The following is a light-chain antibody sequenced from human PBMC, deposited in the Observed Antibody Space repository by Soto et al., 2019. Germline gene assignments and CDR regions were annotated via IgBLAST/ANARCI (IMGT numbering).Light chain of an antibody. CDR2: KAS. Sequence: GDRVTITCRASQSISSWLAWYQQKPGKAPKLLLYKASTLESGVPSRFSGSGSGTEFTLTISSLQPDDFATYYCQQYYSSWTFGQGTKVDIK. J-gene: IGKJ1*01. V-gene: IGKV1-5*03. CDR1: QSISSW. CDR3: QQYYSSWT.